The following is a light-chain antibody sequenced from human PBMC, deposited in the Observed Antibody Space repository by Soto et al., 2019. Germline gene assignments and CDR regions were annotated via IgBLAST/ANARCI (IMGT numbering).Light chain of an antibody. CDR3: QSYDPTLNVV. Sequence: QSALTQPASVSGSPGQSITISCTGTSSDVGGYNYVSWYQQHPGKAPKLLIYANNNRPSGVPDRFSGSKSGTSASLAITGLQAEDEADYYCQSYDPTLNVVFGGGTKVTVL. CDR1: SSDVGGYNY. J-gene: IGLJ2*01. CDR2: ANN. V-gene: IGLV2-14*01.